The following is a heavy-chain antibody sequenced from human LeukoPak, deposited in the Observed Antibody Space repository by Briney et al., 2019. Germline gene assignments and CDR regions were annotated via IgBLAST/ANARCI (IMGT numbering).Heavy chain of an antibody. Sequence: SVKVSCKASGGTFSSYAISWVRQAPGQGLEWMGGIIPIFGTANYAQKFQGRVTITTDESTSTAYMELSSLRSEDTAVYYCASSSLKGYCSSTSCYLNWFDPWGQGTLVTVSS. V-gene: IGHV1-69*05. J-gene: IGHJ5*02. CDR2: IIPIFGTA. D-gene: IGHD2-2*01. CDR1: GGTFSSYA. CDR3: ASSSLKGYCSSTSCYLNWFDP.